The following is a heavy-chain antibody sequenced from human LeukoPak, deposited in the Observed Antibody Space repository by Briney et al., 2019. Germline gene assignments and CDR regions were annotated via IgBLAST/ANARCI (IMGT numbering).Heavy chain of an antibody. D-gene: IGHD2-15*01. J-gene: IGHJ6*03. Sequence: SETLSLTCAVYGGSFSGYYWSWIRQPPGKGLEWIGEINHSGSTNYNPSLKGRVTISVDTSKNQFSLKLSSVTAADTAVYYCARVPWLPLGGYSPGRVRYYMDVWGKGTTVTVSS. V-gene: IGHV4-34*01. CDR1: GGSFSGYY. CDR2: INHSGST. CDR3: ARVPWLPLGGYSPGRVRYYMDV.